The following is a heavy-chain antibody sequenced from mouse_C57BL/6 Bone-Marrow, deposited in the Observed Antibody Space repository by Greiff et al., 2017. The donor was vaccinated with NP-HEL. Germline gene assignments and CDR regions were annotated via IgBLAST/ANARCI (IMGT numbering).Heavy chain of an antibody. CDR1: GYSFTDYN. J-gene: IGHJ3*01. D-gene: IGHD1-1*01. CDR3: ARGGGYGSSYVWFAY. CDR2: INPNYGTT. Sequence: EVQLQESGPELVKPGASVKISCKASGYSFTDYNLNWVKQSHGKSLEWIGVINPNYGTTSYNQKFKGKATLTVDQSSSTAYMQLNSLTSEDSAVDYCARGGGYGSSYVWFAYWGQGTLVTVSA. V-gene: IGHV1-39*01.